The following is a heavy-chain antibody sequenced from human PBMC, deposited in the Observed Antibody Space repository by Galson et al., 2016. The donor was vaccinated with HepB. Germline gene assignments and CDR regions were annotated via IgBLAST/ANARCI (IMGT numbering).Heavy chain of an antibody. CDR1: GFTFSVYW. D-gene: IGHD3-10*01. V-gene: IGHV3-74*01. Sequence: SLRLSCAASGFTFSVYWMHRVRQVPGKGLEWVSRITGDGSGSTSADSVKGRFTISRDNARNTVYLQLNSLRVEDTAVYYCARAGGVRWLDVWGQGTTVTVAS. J-gene: IGHJ6*02. CDR3: ARAGGVRWLDV. CDR2: ITGDGSGS.